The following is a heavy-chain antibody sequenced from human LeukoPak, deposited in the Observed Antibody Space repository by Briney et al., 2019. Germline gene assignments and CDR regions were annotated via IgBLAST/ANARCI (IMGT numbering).Heavy chain of an antibody. J-gene: IGHJ6*03. Sequence: SETLSLICSVSGYSISSGYYWGWIRQPLGKGLEWIGSIYHSGNTYQNPSLKSRATISVDASENQFSLELSSVTAADTAVYYCARVSPAAHRYYYYMDVWGKGTTVTVSS. CDR2: IYHSGNT. CDR3: ARVSPAAHRYYYYMDV. D-gene: IGHD2-2*01. CDR1: GYSISSGYY. V-gene: IGHV4-38-2*02.